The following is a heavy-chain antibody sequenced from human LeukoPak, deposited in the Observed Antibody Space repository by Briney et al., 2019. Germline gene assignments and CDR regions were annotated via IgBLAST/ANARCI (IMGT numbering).Heavy chain of an antibody. V-gene: IGHV1-2*02. D-gene: IGHD2-8*01. Sequence: ASVKVSCKASGYTFTGYYMHWVRQAPGQGLEWMGWINPNSGGTNYAQKFQGRVTMTRDTSISTAYMELSRLRSDDTAVYYCAKTDVEHALERYCTNGVCSRSPSNYYYYGMDVWGQGTTVTVSS. CDR2: INPNSGGT. CDR3: AKTDVEHALERYCTNGVCSRSPSNYYYYGMDV. CDR1: GYTFTGYY. J-gene: IGHJ6*02.